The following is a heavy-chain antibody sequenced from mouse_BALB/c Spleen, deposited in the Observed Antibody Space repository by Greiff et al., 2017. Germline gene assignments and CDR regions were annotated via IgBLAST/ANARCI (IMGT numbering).Heavy chain of an antibody. D-gene: IGHD6-5*01. J-gene: IGHJ2*01. Sequence: QVQLQQPGAELVKPGASVKLSCKASGYTFTSYWMHWVKQRPGQGLEWIGEINPSNGRTNYTEKFKSKATLTVDKSSSTAYMQLSSLTSEDSAVYYCARAYDDDYFDYWGQGTTLTVSS. CDR2: INPSNGRT. V-gene: IGHV1S81*02. CDR1: GYTFTSYW. CDR3: ARAYDDDYFDY.